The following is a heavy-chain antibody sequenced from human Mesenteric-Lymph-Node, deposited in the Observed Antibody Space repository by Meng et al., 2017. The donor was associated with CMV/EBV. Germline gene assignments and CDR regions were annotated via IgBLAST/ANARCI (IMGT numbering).Heavy chain of an antibody. CDR2: MNPNNDNT. V-gene: IGHV1-8*03. CDR1: GYTFTSYD. D-gene: IGHD2-2*01. Sequence: ASVKVSCKASGYTFTSYDINWVRQATGQGLEWMGWMNPNNDNTGYARKLQGRVTITGNTSISTASMELSSLRSEDTAVYYCARDVVVVPAATNLYYYYGMDVWGQGTTVTVSS. CDR3: ARDVVVVPAATNLYYYYGMDV. J-gene: IGHJ6*02.